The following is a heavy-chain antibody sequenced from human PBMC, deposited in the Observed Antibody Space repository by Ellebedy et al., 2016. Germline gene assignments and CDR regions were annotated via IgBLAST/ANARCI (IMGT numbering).Heavy chain of an antibody. Sequence: GESLKISCAASGFTVSTNYMKWVRQAPGKGLEWVSAIFSDGNTYYADSVKGRFTISRDNSKNTLYLQMNSLRAEDTAVYYCARLKEGLLWFGEPRLFFDYWGQGTLVTVSS. V-gene: IGHV3-53*01. CDR3: ARLKEGLLWFGEPRLFFDY. D-gene: IGHD3-10*01. J-gene: IGHJ4*02. CDR2: IFSDGNT. CDR1: GFTVSTNY.